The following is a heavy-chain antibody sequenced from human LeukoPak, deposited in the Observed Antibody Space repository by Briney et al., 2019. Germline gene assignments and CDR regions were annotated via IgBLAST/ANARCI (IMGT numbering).Heavy chain of an antibody. Sequence: SGTLSLTCAVSGGSISSSNWWSWVRQPPGKGLEWIGEIYHSGSTNYNPSLKSRVTISVDKSKNQFSLKLSSVTAADTAVYYCARGNLYYYDSSGYYFKFDYWGQGTLVTVSS. CDR3: ARGNLYYYDSSGYYFKFDY. D-gene: IGHD3-22*01. V-gene: IGHV4-4*02. J-gene: IGHJ4*02. CDR2: IYHSGST. CDR1: GGSISSSNW.